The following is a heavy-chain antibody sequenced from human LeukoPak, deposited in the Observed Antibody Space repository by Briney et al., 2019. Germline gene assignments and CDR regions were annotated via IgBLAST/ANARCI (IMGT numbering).Heavy chain of an antibody. Sequence: PGGSLRLSCAASGFTFSGYAMSWVRQAPRKGLEWVSGINWNGGSTGYADSVKGRFTISRDNAKNSLYLQMNSLRAEDTALYYCARNFGGGDSSGPYSWGQGTLVTVSS. CDR3: ARNFGGGDSSGPYS. CDR1: GFTFSGYA. D-gene: IGHD3-22*01. V-gene: IGHV3-20*04. CDR2: INWNGGST. J-gene: IGHJ4*02.